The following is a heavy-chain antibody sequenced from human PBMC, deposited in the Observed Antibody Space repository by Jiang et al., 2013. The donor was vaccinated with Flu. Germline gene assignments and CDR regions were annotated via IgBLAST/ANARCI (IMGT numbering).Heavy chain of an antibody. CDR1: GFSLSTSGVG. D-gene: IGHD1-7*01. Sequence: KPTQTLTLTCTFSGFSLSTSGVGAAWIRQPPGKALEWLALIFWDDDKRFSPSLRSRLTISKDTSENQVVLILTNVDPVDTATYFCARTYNWNYAFHPSNFGMDVWGQGTTVTVSS. V-gene: IGHV2-5*02. CDR3: ARTYNWNYAFHPSNFGMDV. J-gene: IGHJ6*02. CDR2: IFWDDDK.